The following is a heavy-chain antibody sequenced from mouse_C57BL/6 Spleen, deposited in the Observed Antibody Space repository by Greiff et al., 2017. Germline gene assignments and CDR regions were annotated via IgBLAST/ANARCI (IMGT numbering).Heavy chain of an antibody. D-gene: IGHD1-1*01. Sequence: EVQLVESGGGLVKPGGSLKLSCAASGFTFSSYAMSWVRQTPEKRLEWVATISDGGSYTTYPDNVKGRFTISRDNAKNNLYLQMSHLKSEDTAMYYCARDPLYCGSSYFDYWGQGTTLTVSS. CDR3: ARDPLYCGSSYFDY. J-gene: IGHJ2*01. CDR1: GFTFSSYA. CDR2: ISDGGSYT. V-gene: IGHV5-4*01.